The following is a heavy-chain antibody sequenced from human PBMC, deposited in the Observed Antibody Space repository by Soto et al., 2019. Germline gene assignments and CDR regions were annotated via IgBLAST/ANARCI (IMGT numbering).Heavy chain of an antibody. CDR2: INAGNGNT. Sequence: VSVKVSCKASGYTLTRYSIHWVRQAPGQRLEWMGWINAGNGNTKFSQKFQGRVTITRDTSTSTAYMELRGLRSEDTAVYYCAILGTYYFDNSDNYFDFWGQGTLVTVSS. J-gene: IGHJ4*02. CDR1: GYTLTRYS. D-gene: IGHD3-22*01. CDR3: AILGTYYFDNSDNYFDF. V-gene: IGHV1-3*01.